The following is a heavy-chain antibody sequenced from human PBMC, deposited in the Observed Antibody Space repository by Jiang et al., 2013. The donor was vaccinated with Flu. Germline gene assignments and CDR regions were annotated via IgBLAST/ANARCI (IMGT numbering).Heavy chain of an antibody. V-gene: IGHV1-18*01. CDR3: AREYCTNGVCYEDYYYGMDV. CDR1: GYTFYQLW. Sequence: SGAEVKKPGASVKVSCKASGYTFYQLWYQLGATGPWQGLEWMGWISAYNGNTNYAQKLQGRVTMTTDTSTSTAYMELSSLRSEDTAVYYCAREYCTNGVCYEDYYYGMDVWGKGTTVTVSS. D-gene: IGHD2-8*01. J-gene: IGHJ6*04. CDR2: ISAYNGNT.